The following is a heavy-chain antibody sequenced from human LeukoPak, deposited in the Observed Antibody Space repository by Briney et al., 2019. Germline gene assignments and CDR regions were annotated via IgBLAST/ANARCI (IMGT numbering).Heavy chain of an antibody. Sequence: SVKVSCKASGGTFSSYAISWVRQAPGQGLEWMGRIIPILGIANYAQKFQSRVTITADKSTSTAYMELSSLRSEDTAVYYCARESFDCSSTSCYRGGFDPWGQGTLVTVSS. V-gene: IGHV1-69*04. CDR3: ARESFDCSSTSCYRGGFDP. CDR2: IIPILGIA. CDR1: GGTFSSYA. D-gene: IGHD2-2*01. J-gene: IGHJ5*02.